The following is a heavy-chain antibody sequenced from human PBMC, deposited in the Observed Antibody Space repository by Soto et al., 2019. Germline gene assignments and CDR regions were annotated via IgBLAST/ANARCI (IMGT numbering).Heavy chain of an antibody. D-gene: IGHD4-17*01. CDR1: GGSISSGDYY. J-gene: IGHJ4*02. Sequence: QVQLQESGPGLVKPSQTLSLTCTVSGGSISSGDYYWSWIRQPPGKGLEWIGYIYYSGSTYYNPSPESRATRSVDTSTNQFSLKLSSGTAADTAVYYCARDSSYGDYAVDYWGQGTLVTVSS. CDR3: ARDSSYGDYAVDY. V-gene: IGHV4-30-4*01. CDR2: IYYSGST.